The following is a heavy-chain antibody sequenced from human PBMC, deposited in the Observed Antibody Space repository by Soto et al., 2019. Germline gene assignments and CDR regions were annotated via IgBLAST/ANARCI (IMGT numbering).Heavy chain of an antibody. CDR2: VNNGGDST. CDR3: AKASGRVATIGFSDV. CDR1: GFTFNNFA. Sequence: GSLRLSCAASGFTFNNFAMNWVRQAPGKGLEWVSAVNNGGDSTYYADSVQGRFTISRDNSENTLYLQMNSLRADDTAVYYCAKASGRVATIGFSDVWGKGTTVTVSS. J-gene: IGHJ6*04. V-gene: IGHV3-23*01. D-gene: IGHD5-12*01.